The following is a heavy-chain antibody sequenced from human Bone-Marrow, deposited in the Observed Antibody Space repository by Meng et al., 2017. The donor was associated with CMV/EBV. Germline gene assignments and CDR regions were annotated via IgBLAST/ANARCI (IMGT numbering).Heavy chain of an antibody. J-gene: IGHJ3*02. V-gene: IGHV2-5*01. D-gene: IGHD5-24*01. Sequence: SGPTLVKPTQTLTLTCTFSGFSLSTSGVTVGWIRQPPGRALEWLAPIYWTDDKLYSPSLKTRLTITKDTSKNQVFLTRTNMDPVDTATYYCAHSVNNFYVFDIGGHGTVVTVS. CDR2: IYWTDDK. CDR1: GFSLSTSGVT. CDR3: AHSVNNFYVFDI.